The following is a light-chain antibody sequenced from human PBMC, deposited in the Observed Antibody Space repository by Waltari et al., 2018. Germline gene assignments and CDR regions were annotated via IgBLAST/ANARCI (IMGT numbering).Light chain of an antibody. CDR1: SSDVGGYNY. CDR3: SSYAGSNNWV. V-gene: IGLV2-8*01. CDR2: EVT. J-gene: IGLJ3*02. Sequence: QSALTQPLSASGSPGQSVTISCTGTSSDVGGYNYVSWYQQHPGKAPKLMIYEVTKRPSGVPDRFYGSRSGNTASLTVSGLQAEDEADYYCSSYAGSNNWVFGGGTKLTVL.